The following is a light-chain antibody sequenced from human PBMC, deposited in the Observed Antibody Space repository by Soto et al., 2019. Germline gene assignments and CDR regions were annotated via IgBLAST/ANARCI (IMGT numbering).Light chain of an antibody. J-gene: IGLJ2*01. CDR3: QTWNTVTHVV. V-gene: IGLV4-69*01. Sequence: QSVLTQSPSASASLGASVKLTCTLSSGHSSYAIAWHQQQPEKGPRYLMKLNSDGSHNKGDGIPDRFSGSSSGAERYLTISSLQSEVEADYYCQTWNTVTHVVFGGGTKLTVL. CDR2: LNSDGSH. CDR1: SGHSSYA.